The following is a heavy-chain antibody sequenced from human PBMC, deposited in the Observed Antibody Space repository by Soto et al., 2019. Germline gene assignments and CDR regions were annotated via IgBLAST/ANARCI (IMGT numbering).Heavy chain of an antibody. V-gene: IGHV4-34*01. CDR2: INHSGST. Sequence: PSETLSLTCAVYGGSFSSYYLSLIRQPPGKGLEWIGEINHSGSTNYNPSLKSRVTISVDTSKNQFSLKLSSVTAADTAVYYCARGSHCSGGSCYLTWGQGTLVTVYS. D-gene: IGHD2-15*01. J-gene: IGHJ4*02. CDR1: GGSFSSYY. CDR3: ARGSHCSGGSCYLT.